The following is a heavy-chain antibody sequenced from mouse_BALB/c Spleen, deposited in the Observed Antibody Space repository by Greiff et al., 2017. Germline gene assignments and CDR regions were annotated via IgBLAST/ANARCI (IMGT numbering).Heavy chain of an antibody. J-gene: IGHJ4*01. D-gene: IGHD2-14*01. CDR2: ISYDGSN. Sequence: EVQLQESGPGLVKPSQSLSLTCSVTGYSITSGYYWNWIRQFPGNKLEWVGYISYDGSNNYNPSLKNRISITRDTSKNQFFLKLNSVTTEDTATYYCAGGYDGRRYYYAMDYWGQGTSVTVSS. CDR1: GYSITSGYY. V-gene: IGHV3-6*02. CDR3: AGGYDGRRYYYAMDY.